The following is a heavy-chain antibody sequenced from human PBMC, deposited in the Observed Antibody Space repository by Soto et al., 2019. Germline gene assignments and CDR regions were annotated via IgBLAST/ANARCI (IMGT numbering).Heavy chain of an antibody. J-gene: IGHJ4*02. Sequence: ASVKVSCKASGGTFSSYAISWVRQAPEQGPEWMGEIGPETGATRYAQKFQGRVTMTRDMSITTVYMELNNLSPDDTAVYYCGRGRSGQIVVFYWGQGTPVTVS. D-gene: IGHD1-26*01. CDR3: GRGRSGQIVVFY. CDR1: GGTFSSYA. CDR2: IGPETGAT. V-gene: IGHV1-2*02.